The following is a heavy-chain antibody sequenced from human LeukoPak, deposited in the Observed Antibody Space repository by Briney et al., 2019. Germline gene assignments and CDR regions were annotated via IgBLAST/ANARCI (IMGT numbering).Heavy chain of an antibody. CDR3: AKGYYGSGSYGWFDY. CDR1: GFTFSSSA. V-gene: IGHV3-23*01. Sequence: PGGSLRLSCPASGFTFSSSAMSWVHQAPGKGLEWVSTISGSGDRTYYADSVKGRFTISRDNSKNTLFLHMNSLRAEDTAVYSCAKGYYGSGSYGWFDYWGQGTLVTVSS. J-gene: IGHJ4*02. D-gene: IGHD3-10*01. CDR2: ISGSGDRT.